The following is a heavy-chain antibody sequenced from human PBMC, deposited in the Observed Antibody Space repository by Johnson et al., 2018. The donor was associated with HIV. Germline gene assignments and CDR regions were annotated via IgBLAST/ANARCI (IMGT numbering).Heavy chain of an antibody. J-gene: IGHJ3*02. CDR1: GFTVSSNY. D-gene: IGHD1-1*01. CDR3: ARAYNYPI. V-gene: IGHV3-30*02. Sequence: QVQLVESGGGLVQPGGSLRLSCAASGFTVSSNYMSWVRQAPGKGLEWVAFIRYDGSNKYYADSVKGRFTISRDNSKNTLYLQMNSLRAEDTAVYYCARAYNYPIWGQGTMLTVSS. CDR2: IRYDGSNK.